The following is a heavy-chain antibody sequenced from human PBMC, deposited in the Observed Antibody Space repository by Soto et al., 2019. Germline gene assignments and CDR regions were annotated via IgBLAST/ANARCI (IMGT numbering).Heavy chain of an antibody. CDR1: GFTFSNAW. CDR3: TTTRLSSSWYDY. V-gene: IGHV3-15*01. CDR2: IKSKTDGGTT. J-gene: IGHJ4*02. D-gene: IGHD6-13*01. Sequence: GESLKISCAASGFTFSNAWMSWVRQAPGKGLEWVGRIKSKTDGGTTDYAAPVKGRFTISRDDSKNTLYLQMNSLKTDDTAVYYCTTTRLSSSWYDYWGQGTLVTVSS.